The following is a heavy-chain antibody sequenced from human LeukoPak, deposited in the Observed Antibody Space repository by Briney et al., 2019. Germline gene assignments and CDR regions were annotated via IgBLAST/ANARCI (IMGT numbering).Heavy chain of an antibody. CDR3: ARDPSSGWYGSVYFDY. CDR2: ISYDGSNK. Sequence: GGSLRLSCAASGFTFSSYAMHWVRQAPGKGLEWVAVISYDGSNKYYADSVKGRFTISRDNSKNTLYLQMNSLRAEDTAVYYCARDPSSGWYGSVYFDYWGQGTLVTVSS. CDR1: GFTFSSYA. D-gene: IGHD6-19*01. V-gene: IGHV3-30*01. J-gene: IGHJ4*02.